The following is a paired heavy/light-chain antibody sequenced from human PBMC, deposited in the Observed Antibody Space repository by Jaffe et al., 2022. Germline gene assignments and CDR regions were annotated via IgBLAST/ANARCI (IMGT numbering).Heavy chain of an antibody. CDR2: IYSSGST. D-gene: IGHD5-12*01. J-gene: IGHJ3*02. CDR1: GGSMSSYY. CDR3: ARETDVVAARRAFDI. V-gene: IGHV4-59*01. Sequence: QVQLQESGPGLVKPSETLSLTCTVSGGSMSSYYWTWIRQPPGKGLEWIGYIYSSGSTNYNPSLQSRVTISLDTSNNYFSLKLTSVTAADTAVYYCARETDVVAARRAFDIWGQGTVVTVSS.
Light chain of an antibody. CDR3: QQYYRTPYT. Sequence: DFVMTQSPDSLAVSLGERATINCKSSQSVLFSSNNKNYLAWYQQKPGQPPKVLIYWASTRESGVPDRFGGSGSGTDFTLTISSLQAEDVAVYYCQQYYRTPYTFGQGTKLEI. J-gene: IGKJ2*01. CDR2: WAS. CDR1: QSVLFSSNNKNY. V-gene: IGKV4-1*01.